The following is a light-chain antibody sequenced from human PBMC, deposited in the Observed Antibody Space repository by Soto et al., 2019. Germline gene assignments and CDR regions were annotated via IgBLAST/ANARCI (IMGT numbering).Light chain of an antibody. CDR3: QQYSNWPPGT. Sequence: EIVMTQSPATLSVSPGERATLSCRASQSVGSNLAWYQQKPGQAPRLLIYGASTRATGIPARFSGSGSGTEFTLTISSLQSEDFAVYYCQQYSNWPPGTFXQGTKV. J-gene: IGKJ1*01. CDR1: QSVGSN. V-gene: IGKV3-15*01. CDR2: GAS.